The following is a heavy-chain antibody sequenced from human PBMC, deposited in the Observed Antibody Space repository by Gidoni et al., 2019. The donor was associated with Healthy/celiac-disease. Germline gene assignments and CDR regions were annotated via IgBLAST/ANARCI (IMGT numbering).Heavy chain of an antibody. CDR1: GGPFSSYA. J-gene: IGHJ6*02. V-gene: IGHV1-69*04. CDR2: IIPILGIA. Sequence: QVQLVQSGAAVKKPGSSVKVSCKASGGPFSSYAISWVRQAPGQGLEWMGRIIPILGIANYAQKFQGRVTSTADKSTSTAYMELSSLRSEDTAVYYCASLGLPVAGINYYYYGMDVWGQGTTVTVSS. D-gene: IGHD6-19*01. CDR3: ASLGLPVAGINYYYYGMDV.